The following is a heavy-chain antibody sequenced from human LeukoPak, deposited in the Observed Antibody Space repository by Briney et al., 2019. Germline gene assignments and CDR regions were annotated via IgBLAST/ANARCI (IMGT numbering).Heavy chain of an antibody. V-gene: IGHV3-30*03. J-gene: IGHJ4*02. D-gene: IGHD4-17*01. CDR1: GFTFSNYG. CDR3: ARDDAVTTSSPFDY. Sequence: GRSLRLSCAASGFTFSNYGMHWVRQGPGKGLEWVAVISHDGSNKYYADSVKGRFTISRDNSKNTLFLQMNSLRAEDTAVYYCARDDAVTTSSPFDYWGQGTLVTVSS. CDR2: ISHDGSNK.